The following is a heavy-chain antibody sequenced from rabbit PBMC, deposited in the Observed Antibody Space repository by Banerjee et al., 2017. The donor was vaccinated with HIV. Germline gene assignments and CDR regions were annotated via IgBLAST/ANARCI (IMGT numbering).Heavy chain of an antibody. J-gene: IGHJ4*01. V-gene: IGHV1S40*01. D-gene: IGHD4-2*01. CDR1: GLDFSRYS. CDR2: IYTGDGST. Sequence: QSLEESGGDLVKPGASLTLTCTASGLDFSRYSMSWVRQAPGKGLEWIACIYTGDGSTYYASWAKGRFTISKTSSTTVTLQMTSLTAADTATYFCARKRAGGAGDLWGPGTLVTVS. CDR3: ARKRAGGAGDL.